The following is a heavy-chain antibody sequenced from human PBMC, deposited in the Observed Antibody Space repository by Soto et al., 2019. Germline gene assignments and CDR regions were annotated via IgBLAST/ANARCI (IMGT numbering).Heavy chain of an antibody. CDR2: IYYSGIT. D-gene: IGHD1-20*01. V-gene: IGHV4-59*01. Sequence: QVQLQESGPGLVKPSETLSLTCTVSGGSISSYYWSWIRQPPGKGLEWIGYIYYSGITNYNPSLKSRVTLSLDXXKNQFSLKLSSVTAADTAVYYCARYKSNYYYGMDVWGQGTTVTVSS. CDR3: ARYKSNYYYGMDV. J-gene: IGHJ6*02. CDR1: GGSISSYY.